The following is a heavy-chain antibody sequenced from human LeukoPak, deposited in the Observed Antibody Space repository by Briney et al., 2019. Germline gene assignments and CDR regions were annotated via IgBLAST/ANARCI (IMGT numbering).Heavy chain of an antibody. D-gene: IGHD2-8*01. CDR1: GGSMSSYY. Sequence: PSETLSLTCTVSGGSMSSYYWSWIGQPPGKGLEWIGYIYYSGSTNYNPSLKSRVTISVDTSKNQFSLKLSSVTAADTAVYYCARFLTTGVWPWGQGTLVTVSS. V-gene: IGHV4-59*01. J-gene: IGHJ5*02. CDR3: ARFLTTGVWP. CDR2: IYYSGST.